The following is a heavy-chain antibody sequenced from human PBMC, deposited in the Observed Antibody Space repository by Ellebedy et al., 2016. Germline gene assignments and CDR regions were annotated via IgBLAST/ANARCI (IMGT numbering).Heavy chain of an antibody. V-gene: IGHV3-21*04. CDR2: ISSSSSYI. D-gene: IGHD2-15*01. Sequence: GESLKISCAASGFTFSSYSMNWVRQAPGKGLEWVSSISSSSSYIYYADSVKGRFTISRDNAKNSLYLQMNSLRVEDTAVYFCARVQLGYCSDGSCLDAFDIWGQGTMVTVSS. CDR3: ARVQLGYCSDGSCLDAFDI. J-gene: IGHJ3*02. CDR1: GFTFSSYS.